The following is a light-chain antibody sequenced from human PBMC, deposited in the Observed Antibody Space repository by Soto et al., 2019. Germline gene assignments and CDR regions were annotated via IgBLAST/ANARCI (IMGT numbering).Light chain of an antibody. CDR2: EVT. J-gene: IGLJ1*01. CDR3: SSYASSGTIYV. CDR1: SSDIGGSKY. V-gene: IGLV2-14*01. Sequence: QSALTQPASLSGSPGQSITISCTGTSSDIGGSKYVSWYQQHPGKAPKLMIYEVTYRPSGVSDRFSGSKSGNTASLTVSALLDEDEDDYYCSSYASSGTIYVFGTGTKVTVL.